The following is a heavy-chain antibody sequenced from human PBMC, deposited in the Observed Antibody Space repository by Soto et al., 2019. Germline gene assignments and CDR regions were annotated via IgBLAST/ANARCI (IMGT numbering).Heavy chain of an antibody. CDR3: AREAGPDRWFDP. J-gene: IGHJ5*02. Sequence: PSETLSLTCTVSGASISNYFRTWIRQPAGKGLDWIGRISTSGTTNYNPSLKSRVTMSVDTSKNHFSLNLSSVTAADTAVYYCAREAGPDRWFDPWGQGTLVTVSS. CDR1: GASISNYF. CDR2: ISTSGTT. V-gene: IGHV4-4*07. D-gene: IGHD6-19*01.